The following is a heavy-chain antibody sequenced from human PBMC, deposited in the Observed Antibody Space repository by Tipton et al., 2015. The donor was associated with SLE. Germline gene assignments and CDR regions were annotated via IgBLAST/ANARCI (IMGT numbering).Heavy chain of an antibody. Sequence: TLSLTCTVSGGSISSGGYYWSWIRQHPGKGLEWIGYIYYSGSTYYNPSLKSRVTISVDTSKNQFPLKLSSVTAADTAVYYCARVAVAGGYMDVWGKGTTVTVSS. CDR2: IYYSGST. V-gene: IGHV4-31*03. J-gene: IGHJ6*03. CDR1: GGSISSGGYY. CDR3: ARVAVAGGYMDV. D-gene: IGHD6-19*01.